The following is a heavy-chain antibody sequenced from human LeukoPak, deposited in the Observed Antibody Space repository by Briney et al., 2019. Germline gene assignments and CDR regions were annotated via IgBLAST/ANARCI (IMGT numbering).Heavy chain of an antibody. Sequence: GSLRLSCAASGFTFSSYGMHWVRQAPGKGLEWIGEINHSGSTNYNPSLKGRVTISVDTSKNQFSLKLSSVTAADTAVYYCARTPFSITGTTYYYYGMDVWGQGTTVTVSS. CDR1: GFTFSSYG. CDR2: INHSGST. CDR3: ARTPFSITGTTYYYYGMDV. J-gene: IGHJ6*02. V-gene: IGHV4-34*01. D-gene: IGHD1-7*01.